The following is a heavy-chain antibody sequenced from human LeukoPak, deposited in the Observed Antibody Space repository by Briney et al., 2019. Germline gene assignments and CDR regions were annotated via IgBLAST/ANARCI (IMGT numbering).Heavy chain of an antibody. V-gene: IGHV3-21*01. CDR1: GFTFNGYS. CDR2: ISTSSSYI. Sequence: GGSLRLSCTASGFTFNGYSMNWVRQAPGKGLELVSSISTSSSYIYYADSVKGRFTISRNNPKNSLYQQMNSLRAEDTAVYYCARNRGDPSYFDYWGQGTLVTVSS. CDR3: ARNRGDPSYFDY. J-gene: IGHJ4*02. D-gene: IGHD4-17*01.